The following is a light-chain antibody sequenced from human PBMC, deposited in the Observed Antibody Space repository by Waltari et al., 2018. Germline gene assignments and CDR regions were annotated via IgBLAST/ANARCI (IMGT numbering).Light chain of an antibody. CDR2: AAS. V-gene: IGKV1-9*01. Sequence: DIQLTQSPSFLSTSVGDRVTITCRANQDISSYLAWYQQKPGKAPKLLISAASTLQSAVPSSFSGSGSGTEFTLTISSLQSEDIATYYCQQLLSYPLTFGGGTKVEIK. CDR1: QDISSY. CDR3: QQLLSYPLT. J-gene: IGKJ4*01.